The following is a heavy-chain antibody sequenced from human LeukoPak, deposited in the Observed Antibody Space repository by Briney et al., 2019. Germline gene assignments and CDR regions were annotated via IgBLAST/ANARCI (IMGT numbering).Heavy chain of an antibody. CDR1: GGSISSGDYY. CDR2: IYYSGST. V-gene: IGHV4-30-4*08. J-gene: IGHJ1*01. Sequence: PSETLSLTCTLSGGSISSGDYYWSWIRQPPGKGLEWIGYIYYSGSTYYNPSLKSRVTISVDTSKNQFSLKLSSVTAADTAVYYCARDTDDSSGYLGWGQGTLVTVSS. CDR3: ARDTDDSSGYLG. D-gene: IGHD3-22*01.